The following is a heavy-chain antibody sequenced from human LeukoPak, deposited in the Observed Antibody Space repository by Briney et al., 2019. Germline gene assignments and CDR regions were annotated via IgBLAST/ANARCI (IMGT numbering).Heavy chain of an antibody. J-gene: IGHJ4*02. D-gene: IGHD3-22*01. Sequence: SETLSLTCTVPGGSISSYYWSWIRQPPGKGLEWIGYIYYSGSTNYNPSLKSRVTISVDTSKNQFSLKLSSVTAADTAVYYCARSYYDSSGSSWYFDYWGQGTLVTVSS. V-gene: IGHV4-59*01. CDR3: ARSYYDSSGSSWYFDY. CDR2: IYYSGST. CDR1: GGSISSYY.